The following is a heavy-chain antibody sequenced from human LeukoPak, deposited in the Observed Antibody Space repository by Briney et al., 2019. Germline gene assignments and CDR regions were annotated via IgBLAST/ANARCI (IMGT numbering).Heavy chain of an antibody. V-gene: IGHV3-7*01. Sequence: GGSLRLSCAVSGFTFSTYSMSWVLQAPGKGLEWVANINQDGSETNYVDSVKGRFTISRDNAKTSLYLQMNSLRAEDTAIYYCAKGGYIYGHWGQGTLVTVSS. CDR2: INQDGSET. J-gene: IGHJ4*02. D-gene: IGHD5-18*01. CDR3: AKGGYIYGH. CDR1: GFTFSTYS.